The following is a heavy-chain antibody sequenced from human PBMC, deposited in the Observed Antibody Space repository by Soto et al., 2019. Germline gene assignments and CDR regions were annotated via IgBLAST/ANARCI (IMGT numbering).Heavy chain of an antibody. CDR3: AKDQDYGSGSGLFDY. D-gene: IGHD3-10*01. Sequence: EVELVESGGGLVQPGRSLRLSCAASGFTFDDYARHWVRQAPGKGLEWVSGISWNSGSIGYADSVKGRFTISRDNAKNSLYLQMSSLRAEDTALYYCAKDQDYGSGSGLFDYWGPGTLVTVSS. J-gene: IGHJ4*02. V-gene: IGHV3-9*01. CDR2: ISWNSGSI. CDR1: GFTFDDYA.